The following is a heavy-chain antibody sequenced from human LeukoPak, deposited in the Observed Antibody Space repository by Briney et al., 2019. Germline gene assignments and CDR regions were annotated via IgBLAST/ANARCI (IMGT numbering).Heavy chain of an antibody. Sequence: GGSLRLSCVVSGFTVSNNYMSWVRQAPRKGLEWVSLIYSGGSTYYADSVKGRFTISRDNSKNTLYLQMNSLRAEDTAVYYCAKSRGYSSGWYPTYFDYWGQGTLVTVSS. D-gene: IGHD6-19*01. CDR2: IYSGGST. CDR1: GFTVSNNY. J-gene: IGHJ4*02. V-gene: IGHV3-53*01. CDR3: AKSRGYSSGWYPTYFDY.